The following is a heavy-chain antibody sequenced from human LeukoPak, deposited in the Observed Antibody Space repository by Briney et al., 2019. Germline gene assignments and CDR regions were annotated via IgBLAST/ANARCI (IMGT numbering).Heavy chain of an antibody. CDR3: ARDGGRIAVADTY. D-gene: IGHD6-19*01. CDR2: IYHSGST. CDR1: GGSISSSSYY. V-gene: IGHV4-39*06. J-gene: IGHJ4*02. Sequence: SETLSLTCTVSGGSISSSSYYWGWIRQPPGKGLEWIGSIYHSGSTYYNPSLKSRVTISVDTSKNQFPLKLSSVTAADTAVYYCARDGGRIAVADTYWGQGTLVTVSS.